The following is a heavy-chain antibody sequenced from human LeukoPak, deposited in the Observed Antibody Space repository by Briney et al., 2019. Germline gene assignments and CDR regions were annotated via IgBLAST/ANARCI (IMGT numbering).Heavy chain of an antibody. CDR1: GFTFSSYE. Sequence: PGGSLRLSCAASGFTFSSYEMNWVRQAPGKGLEWVSYISSSGSTIYYADSVKGRFTISRDNAKNSLYLQMNSLRAEDTAVYYCARMGMVRGALYYWGQGTLVTVSS. V-gene: IGHV3-48*03. CDR3: ARMGMVRGALYY. CDR2: ISSSGSTI. J-gene: IGHJ4*02. D-gene: IGHD3-10*01.